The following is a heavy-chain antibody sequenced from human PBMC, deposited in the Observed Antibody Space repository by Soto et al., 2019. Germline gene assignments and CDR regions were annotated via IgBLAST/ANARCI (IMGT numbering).Heavy chain of an antibody. Sequence: PGGSLRLSCAASGFTFSNYGMHWVRQAPGKGLEWVAIIWYDGSNKYYADSVKGRFTISRDNSKNTAYLQMNSLRAEDTAMYYCAAGEPLDYRGQGTLVTVSS. CDR2: IWYDGSNK. J-gene: IGHJ4*02. D-gene: IGHD3-10*01. CDR3: AAGEPLDY. CDR1: GFTFSNYG. V-gene: IGHV3-33*01.